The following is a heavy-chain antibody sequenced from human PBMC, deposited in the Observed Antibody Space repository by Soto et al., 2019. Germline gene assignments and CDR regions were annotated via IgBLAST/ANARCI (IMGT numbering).Heavy chain of an antibody. CDR3: ARVISSGWELFDI. V-gene: IGHV3-33*01. CDR2: IWYDGSNK. Sequence: QVQLVESGGGVVQPGRSLRLSCAASGFTFSSYGMHWVRQAPGKGLEWVAVIWYDGSNKYYADSVKGRFTISRDNSKNTLYLQMNSLRAEDTAVYYCARVISSGWELFDIWGQGTMVTVSS. D-gene: IGHD6-19*01. J-gene: IGHJ3*02. CDR1: GFTFSSYG.